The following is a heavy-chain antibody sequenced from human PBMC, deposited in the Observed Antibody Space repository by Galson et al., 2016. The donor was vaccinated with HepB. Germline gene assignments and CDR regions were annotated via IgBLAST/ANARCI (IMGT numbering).Heavy chain of an antibody. D-gene: IGHD3-10*01. CDR1: GASVSDYY. J-gene: IGHJ4*02. Sequence: SETLSLTCSVSGASVSDYYWSWIRQSAGKGLEWVGRFYITGPTNYNPSLRSRVAMSVDTSANVFSLKLVSVTAADTAIYYCARVSPARDQWSREFYDYWGQGALVTVSS. CDR3: ARVSPARDQWSREFYDY. CDR2: FYITGPT. V-gene: IGHV4-4*07.